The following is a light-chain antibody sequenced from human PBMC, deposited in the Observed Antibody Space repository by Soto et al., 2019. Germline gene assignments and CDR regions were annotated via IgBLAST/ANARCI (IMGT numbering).Light chain of an antibody. Sequence: QLVLTQPPSVSGAPGQRVTISCTGSSSNIGAGYDVHWYQQLPGRAPKLLIYRNTNRPSGVPDRFSGSKSGTSASLAITGLQAEDEADYYCLSFDSSLSVVFGGGTKLTVL. V-gene: IGLV1-40*01. J-gene: IGLJ2*01. CDR1: SSNIGAGYD. CDR3: LSFDSSLSVV. CDR2: RNT.